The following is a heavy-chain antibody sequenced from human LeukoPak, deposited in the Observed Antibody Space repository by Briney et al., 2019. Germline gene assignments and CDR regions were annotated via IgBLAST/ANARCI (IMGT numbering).Heavy chain of an antibody. Sequence: GGSLRLSCAASGVTSSDNFMSWIRQAPGKGLEWISYISKSDGTTYYADTVRGRFTISRDSAKKSVYLYMNSLRAEDTAVYYCASAIAAPDQDPPFDYWGQGTLVTVSS. CDR1: GVTSSDNF. D-gene: IGHD6-6*01. J-gene: IGHJ4*02. V-gene: IGHV3-11*01. CDR3: ASAIAAPDQDPPFDY. CDR2: ISKSDGTT.